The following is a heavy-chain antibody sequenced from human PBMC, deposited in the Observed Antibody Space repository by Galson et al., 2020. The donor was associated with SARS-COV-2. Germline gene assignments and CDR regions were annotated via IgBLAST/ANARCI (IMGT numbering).Heavy chain of an antibody. CDR1: GFTFSGYA. V-gene: IGHV3-23*01. J-gene: IGHJ2*01. Sequence: GESLKISCAASGFTFSGYAMSWVRQAPGKGLEWVSTISDSGRYTYYADSLKGRFTISRDNSKNTLYLQMNSLRDADTAVYYCAKPGYTYAIAYFDLWGRGTLVTVSS. D-gene: IGHD5-18*01. CDR2: ISDSGRYT. CDR3: AKPGYTYAIAYFDL.